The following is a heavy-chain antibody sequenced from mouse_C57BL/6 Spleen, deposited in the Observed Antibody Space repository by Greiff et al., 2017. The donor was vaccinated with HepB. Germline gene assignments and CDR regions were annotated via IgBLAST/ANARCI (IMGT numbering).Heavy chain of an antibody. Sequence: EVKVEESGPGLVKPSQSLSLTCSVTGYSITSGYYWNWIRQFPGNKLEWMGYISYDGSNNYNPSLKNRISITRDTSKNQFFLKLNSVTTEDTATYYCARSVVATGNWYFDVWGTGTTVTVSS. D-gene: IGHD1-1*01. CDR1: GYSITSGYY. CDR3: ARSVVATGNWYFDV. J-gene: IGHJ1*03. CDR2: ISYDGSN. V-gene: IGHV3-6*01.